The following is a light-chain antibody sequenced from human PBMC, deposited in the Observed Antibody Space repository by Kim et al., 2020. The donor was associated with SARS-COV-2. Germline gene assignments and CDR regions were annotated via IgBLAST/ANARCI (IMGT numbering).Light chain of an antibody. CDR2: RDS. CDR3: QVWDSSTV. J-gene: IGLJ2*01. CDR1: NIGSKK. Sequence: VAPGQTARITCEGNNIGSKKVHRYQKKPGQAPVLVIYRDSNRPSGIPERFTGSNSGNTATLTISRAQAGDEADYYCQVWDSSTVFGGGTQLTVL. V-gene: IGLV3-9*01.